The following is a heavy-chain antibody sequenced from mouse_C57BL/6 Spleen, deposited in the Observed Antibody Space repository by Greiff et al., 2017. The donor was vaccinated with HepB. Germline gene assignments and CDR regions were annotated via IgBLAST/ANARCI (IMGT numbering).Heavy chain of an antibody. V-gene: IGHV1-54*01. Sequence: VQLQQSGAELVRPGTSVKVSCKASGYAFTNYLIEWVKQRPGQGLEWIGVINPGSGGTNYNEKFKGKATLTADKSSSTAYMQLSSLTSEDSAVYCCARGGTRDAMDYWGQGTSVTVSS. J-gene: IGHJ4*01. CDR2: INPGSGGT. CDR1: GYAFTNYL. CDR3: ARGGTRDAMDY. D-gene: IGHD3-3*01.